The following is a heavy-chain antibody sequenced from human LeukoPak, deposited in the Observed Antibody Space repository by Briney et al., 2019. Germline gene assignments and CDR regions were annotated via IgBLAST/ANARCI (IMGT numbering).Heavy chain of an antibody. CDR1: RFTFSSYA. CDR3: ARGWDYWYFDL. CDR2: ISNSGGTI. J-gene: IGHJ2*01. Sequence: GGSLRLSCAASRFTFSSYAMNWVRQAPGEGLEWLSYISNSGGTIYYAHSVKGRFTITRDNAKNSLYLQMNSLRAEETAVYYCARGWDYWYFDLWGRGTLVTVSS. D-gene: IGHD1-26*01. V-gene: IGHV3-48*03.